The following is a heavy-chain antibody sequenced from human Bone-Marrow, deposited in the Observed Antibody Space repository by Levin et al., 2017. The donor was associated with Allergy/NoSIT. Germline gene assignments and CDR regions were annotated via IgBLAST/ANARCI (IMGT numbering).Heavy chain of an antibody. J-gene: IGHJ4*02. CDR1: GGSISSYY. Sequence: SQTLSLTCTVSGGSISSYYWSWIRQPAGKGLEWIGRIYTSGSTNYNPSLKSRVTMSVDTSKNQFSLKLSSVTAADTAVYYCARSSPQYSGSYTFGAVDYWGQGTLVTVSS. V-gene: IGHV4-4*07. D-gene: IGHD1-26*01. CDR2: IYTSGST. CDR3: ARSSPQYSGSYTFGAVDY.